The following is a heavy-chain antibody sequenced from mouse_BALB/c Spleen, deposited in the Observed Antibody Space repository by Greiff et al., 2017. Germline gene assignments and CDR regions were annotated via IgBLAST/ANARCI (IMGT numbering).Heavy chain of an antibody. D-gene: IGHD2-4*01. CDR1: GYAFSSSW. CDR3: ATPFYYDYDGPHYYATDY. Sequence: QVQLQQSGPELVKPGASVKISCKASGYAFSSSWMNWVKQRPGQGLEWIGRIYPGDGDTNYNGKFKGKATLTADKSSSTAYMQLSSLTSVDSAVYFCATPFYYDYDGPHYYATDYWGQGTSVTVSS. CDR2: IYPGDGDT. V-gene: IGHV1-82*01. J-gene: IGHJ4*01.